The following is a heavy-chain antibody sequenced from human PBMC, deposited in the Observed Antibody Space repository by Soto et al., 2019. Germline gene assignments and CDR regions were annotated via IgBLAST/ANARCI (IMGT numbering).Heavy chain of an antibody. Sequence: QITLKESGPTLVKPTQTLTLTCTYSGFSLTTSGAGVGWIRQPPGKALEWLALISWKDDKRYNPGLESRLTITKDTSQNPVILTLTNMDPVDTATYFCAHRYGGNYYRSYFDSWGQGPLVSVSS. CDR2: ISWKDDK. V-gene: IGHV2-5*01. CDR3: AHRYGGNYYRSYFDS. J-gene: IGHJ4*02. CDR1: GFSLTTSGAG. D-gene: IGHD3-10*01.